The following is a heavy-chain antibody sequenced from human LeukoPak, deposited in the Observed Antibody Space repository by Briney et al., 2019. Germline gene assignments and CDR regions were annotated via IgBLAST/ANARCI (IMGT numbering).Heavy chain of an antibody. J-gene: IGHJ3*02. CDR2: MSSDVSHK. V-gene: IGHV3-30*18. CDR3: ANRLNAFEM. Sequence: GGSLRLSCLASGFTFSQYDIHWVRQAPGKGLEWVAVMSSDVSHKYYADYVEGRFTLSRDNSRNTVYQQMNSLRPEDTAMYYCANRLNAFEMWGQGTMVTVFS. CDR1: GFTFSQYD.